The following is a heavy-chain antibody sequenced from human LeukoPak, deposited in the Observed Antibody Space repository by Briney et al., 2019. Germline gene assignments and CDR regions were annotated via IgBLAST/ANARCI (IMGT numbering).Heavy chain of an antibody. Sequence: SETLSLTCTVSGGSIRSFYWSWIRQPPGKGLEWIGYIYYSGSTNYNPSLKSRVTISVDTSKNQFSLKLSSVTAADTAVYYCARSNYDILTWFDYWGQGTLVTVSS. CDR3: ARSNYDILTWFDY. CDR1: GGSIRSFY. D-gene: IGHD3-9*01. V-gene: IGHV4-59*01. CDR2: IYYSGST. J-gene: IGHJ4*02.